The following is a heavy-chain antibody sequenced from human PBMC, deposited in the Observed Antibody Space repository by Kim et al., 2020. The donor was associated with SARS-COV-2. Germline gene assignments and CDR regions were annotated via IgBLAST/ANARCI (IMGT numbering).Heavy chain of an antibody. Sequence: TRYSPSFQGQVTISADKSISTAYLQWSSLKASDTAMYYCARGQWLVRGDYWGQGTLVTVSS. CDR3: ARGQWLVRGDY. V-gene: IGHV5-51*01. CDR2: T. J-gene: IGHJ4*02. D-gene: IGHD6-19*01.